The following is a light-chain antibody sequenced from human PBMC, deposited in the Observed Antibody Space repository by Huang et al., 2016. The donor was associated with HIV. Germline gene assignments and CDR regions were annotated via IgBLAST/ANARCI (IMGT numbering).Light chain of an antibody. CDR1: QSISSW. V-gene: IGKV1-5*03. Sequence: DIQMTQSPSTLSASVGDRVTITCRASQSISSWLAWYQKKPGKAPKLLIYRASSLESGVPSRFSGSGSGTEFTLTISSLQPDDFATYYCQQYNSYSSLTFGGGTKVEIK. J-gene: IGKJ4*01. CDR3: QQYNSYSSLT. CDR2: RAS.